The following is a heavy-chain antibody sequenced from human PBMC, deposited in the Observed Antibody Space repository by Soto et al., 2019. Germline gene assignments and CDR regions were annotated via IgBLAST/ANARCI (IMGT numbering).Heavy chain of an antibody. CDR2: INHSGST. D-gene: IGHD3-10*01. CDR3: ARGPRAMVRGVILAYFDY. CDR1: GGSFSGYY. J-gene: IGHJ4*02. Sequence: SETLSLTCAVYGGSFSGYYWSWIRQPPGKGLEWIGEINHSGSTNYNPSLKSRVTISVDTSKNQFSLKLSSVTAADTAVYYCARGPRAMVRGVILAYFDYWGQGTLVTVSS. V-gene: IGHV4-34*01.